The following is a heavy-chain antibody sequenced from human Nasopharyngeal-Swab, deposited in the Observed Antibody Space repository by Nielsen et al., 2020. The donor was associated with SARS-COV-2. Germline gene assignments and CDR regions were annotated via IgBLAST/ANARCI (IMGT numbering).Heavy chain of an antibody. CDR1: GFTFSSYS. CDR2: ISSSSSYI. V-gene: IGHV3-21*01. Sequence: GESLKISCAASGFTFSSYSMSWVRQAPGKGLEWVSSISSSSSYIYYADSVKGRFTISRDNAKNSLYLQMNSLRAEDTAVYYCAREGAYYYDSSGYLPLDYWGQGTLVTVSS. CDR3: AREGAYYYDSSGYLPLDY. D-gene: IGHD3-22*01. J-gene: IGHJ4*02.